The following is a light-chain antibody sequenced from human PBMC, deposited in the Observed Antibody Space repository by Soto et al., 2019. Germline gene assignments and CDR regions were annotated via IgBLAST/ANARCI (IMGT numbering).Light chain of an antibody. CDR1: QSISSY. CDR3: QQYVGVFRT. V-gene: IGKV1-39*01. CDR2: AAS. Sequence: DIQMTQSPASLSASVGDRVTITCRASQSISSYLNWYQQKPGKAPKLLSYAASTWARGSPVRFSGSGSGTDFTLTITSLQSEDFAAYYCQQYVGVFRTFGPGTKVEIK. J-gene: IGKJ1*01.